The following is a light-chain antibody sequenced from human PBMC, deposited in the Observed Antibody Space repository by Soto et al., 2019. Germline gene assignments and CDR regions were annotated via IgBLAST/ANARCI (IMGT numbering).Light chain of an antibody. Sequence: DIQMTQSPTSPSASVGDRVTITCQASQDIRNYLNWYQQKPGKAPKLLIYAASNLETGVPSRFSGSGSGTDFTFTISSLQPEDIATYYCQQYDNVLITFGQGTRLEIK. V-gene: IGKV1-33*01. CDR3: QQYDNVLIT. J-gene: IGKJ5*01. CDR2: AAS. CDR1: QDIRNY.